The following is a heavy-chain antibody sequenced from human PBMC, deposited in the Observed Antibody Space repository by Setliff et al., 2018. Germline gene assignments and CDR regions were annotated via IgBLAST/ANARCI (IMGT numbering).Heavy chain of an antibody. V-gene: IGHV1-3*01. D-gene: IGHD5-18*01. CDR2: INAGNGNT. J-gene: IGHJ3*02. CDR1: GYTFTSYA. Sequence: GASVKVSCKASGYTFTSYAMHWVRQAPGQRLEWMGWINAGNGNTKYSQKFQGRVTITRDTSASTAYMELSSLRSGDTAVYYCARDSYTAMVADAFDIWGQGTMVTVSS. CDR3: ARDSYTAMVADAFDI.